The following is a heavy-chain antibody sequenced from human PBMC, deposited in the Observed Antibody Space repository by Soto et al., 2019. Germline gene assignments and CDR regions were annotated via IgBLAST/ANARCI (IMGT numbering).Heavy chain of an antibody. CDR3: ARLTGYYGSGSPRYWFDP. CDR2: ISAFNGNT. D-gene: IGHD3-10*01. CDR1: GYTFTSYG. J-gene: IGHJ5*02. V-gene: IGHV1-18*01. Sequence: ASVKVSCKASGYTFTSYGISWVRQAPGQGLEWMGWISAFNGNTNYAQKLQGRVTMTTDTSTSTAYMELRSLRSDDTAVYYCARLTGYYGSGSPRYWFDPSGAGTLVTVYS.